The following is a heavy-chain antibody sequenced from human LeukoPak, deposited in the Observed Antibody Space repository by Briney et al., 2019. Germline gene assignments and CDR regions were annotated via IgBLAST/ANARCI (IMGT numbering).Heavy chain of an antibody. V-gene: IGHV4-59*12. J-gene: IGHJ4*02. D-gene: IGHD3-10*01. CDR3: ARVGAMVRGVFDY. CDR2: VHYSGSA. Sequence: SETLSLTCTVSGGSISSYYWSWIRQPPGKGLEWIGCVHYSGSAKYNPSLKSRVTISVDTSKNQFSLQLTSVTPEDTAVYYCARVGAMVRGVFDYWGQGTLVTVSS. CDR1: GGSISSYY.